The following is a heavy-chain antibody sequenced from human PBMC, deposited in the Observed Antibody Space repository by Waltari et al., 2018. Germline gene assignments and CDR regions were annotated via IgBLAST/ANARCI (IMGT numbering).Heavy chain of an antibody. D-gene: IGHD3-10*01. Sequence: QVQLQESGPGLVKPSETLSLICSVSGGSISTHFWGWVRQPPVKTLEWIGNIYSSGSTNDNPSLTSRVTIALDMSKKQFSLKLRSVSAADTAVYYCARAAYGSGSSWFDPWGQGNLVTVSS. V-gene: IGHV4-59*11. CDR2: IYSSGST. CDR1: GGSISTHF. J-gene: IGHJ5*02. CDR3: ARAAYGSGSSWFDP.